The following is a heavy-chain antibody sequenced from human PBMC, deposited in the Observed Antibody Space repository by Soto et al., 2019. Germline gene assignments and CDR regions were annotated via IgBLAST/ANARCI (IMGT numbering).Heavy chain of an antibody. D-gene: IGHD1-1*01. CDR2: IYTSGST. V-gene: IGHV4-4*07. Sequence: KPSETLSLTCTVSGGSISSYYWSWIRQPAGKGLEWIGRIYTSGSTNYNPSLKSRVTMSVDTSKNQFSLKLSSVTAADTAVYYCARERVIYNWNDVAGLWFDPWGQGTLVTVSS. CDR1: GGSISSYY. J-gene: IGHJ5*02. CDR3: ARERVIYNWNDVAGLWFDP.